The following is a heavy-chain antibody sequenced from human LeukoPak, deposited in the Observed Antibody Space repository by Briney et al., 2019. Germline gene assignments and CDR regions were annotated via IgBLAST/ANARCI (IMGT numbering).Heavy chain of an antibody. CDR1: GVTFSSYS. D-gene: IGHD6-6*01. CDR3: ARDRYSSSDFDY. V-gene: IGHV3-21*01. Sequence: KPGGSLRLSCAASGVTFSSYSMNWVRQAPGKGLEWVSSISSSSSYIYYADSVKGRFTISRDNAKNSLYLQMNSLRAEDTAVYYCARDRYSSSDFDYWGQGTLVTVSS. J-gene: IGHJ4*02. CDR2: ISSSSSYI.